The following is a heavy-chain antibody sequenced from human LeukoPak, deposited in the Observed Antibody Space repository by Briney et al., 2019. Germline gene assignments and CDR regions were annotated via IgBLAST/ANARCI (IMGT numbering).Heavy chain of an antibody. V-gene: IGHV3-30*04. J-gene: IGHJ4*02. Sequence: PGGSLRHSCAASGFTFSSYAMHWVRQAPGKGLEWVAVISYDGSNKYYADSVKGRFTISRDNSKNTLYLQMNSLRAEDTAVYYCARDRWELLRALTYWRQGTLVTVSS. CDR3: ARDRWELLRALTY. CDR1: GFTFSSYA. D-gene: IGHD1-26*01. CDR2: ISYDGSNK.